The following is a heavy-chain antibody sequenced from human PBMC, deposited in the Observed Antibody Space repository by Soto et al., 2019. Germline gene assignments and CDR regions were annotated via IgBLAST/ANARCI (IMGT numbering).Heavy chain of an antibody. V-gene: IGHV1-18*01. CDR2: ISANNGDT. D-gene: IGHD3-16*01. J-gene: IGHJ6*02. CDR1: GYTFTSNA. Sequence: GASVKVSFKAPGYTFTSNAFTWVRQAPGQGLEWMGWISANNGDTNYAQKFQGRATLTTDTSTSTAYMELRSLTSDDTAVYYCTRGGGSNYYGLDVWGQGTTVTVSS. CDR3: TRGGGSNYYGLDV.